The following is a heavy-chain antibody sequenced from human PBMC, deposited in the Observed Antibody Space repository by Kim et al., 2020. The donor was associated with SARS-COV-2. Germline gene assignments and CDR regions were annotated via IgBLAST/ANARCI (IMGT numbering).Heavy chain of an antibody. CDR3: GRHVYMDV. V-gene: IGHV3-23*01. J-gene: IGHJ6*03. CDR2: VSASGDNT. Sequence: GGSLRLSCAASGFTFSSFAMTWVRQAPGKGLEWVSTVSASGDNTFYADSVKGRFTVSRDKSKNTLYLQMNSLGGDDTAVYYCGRHVYMDVWGKGTTVTVSS. CDR1: GFTFSSFA.